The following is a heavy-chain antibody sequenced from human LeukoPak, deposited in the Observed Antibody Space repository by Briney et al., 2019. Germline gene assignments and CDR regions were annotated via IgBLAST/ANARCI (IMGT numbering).Heavy chain of an antibody. CDR2: IWYDGGNK. D-gene: IGHD6-13*01. CDR3: ARSSSSRVDWFDP. J-gene: IGHJ5*02. Sequence: PGRSLRLSCAASGFTFSSYGMHWVRQAPGKGLEWVAVIWYDGGNKYYADSVKGRFTISRDNAKNSLYLQMNSLRAEDTAVYYCARSSSSRVDWFDPWGQGTLVTVSS. CDR1: GFTFSSYG. V-gene: IGHV3-33*03.